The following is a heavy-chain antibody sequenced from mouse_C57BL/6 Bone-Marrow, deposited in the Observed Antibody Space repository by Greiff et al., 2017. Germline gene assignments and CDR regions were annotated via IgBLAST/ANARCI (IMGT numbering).Heavy chain of an antibody. CDR3: ARQGYYYGSDWYFDV. Sequence: EVHLVESGGDLVKPGGSLKLSCAASGFTFSSYGMSWVRQTPDKRLEWVATISSGGSYTYYPDSVKGRFTISRDNAKNTLYLQMSSLKSEDTAMYYCARQGYYYGSDWYFDVWGTGTTVTGSS. V-gene: IGHV5-6*01. CDR2: ISSGGSYT. J-gene: IGHJ1*03. D-gene: IGHD1-1*01. CDR1: GFTFSSYG.